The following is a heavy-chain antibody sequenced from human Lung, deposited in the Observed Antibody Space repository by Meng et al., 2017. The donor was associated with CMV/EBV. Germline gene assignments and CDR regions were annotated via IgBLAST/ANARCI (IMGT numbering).Heavy chain of an antibody. D-gene: IGHD3-10*01. V-gene: IGHV4-4*02. CDR1: GDSITNHNW. CDR3: LRRSGGSV. CDR2: IPHRGSS. Sequence: GPGPALGKPWGTLSLPGAVSGDSITNHNWGAWVRQPPGKGLGWIGEIPHRGSSAYNPSLKSRVSMSIDKSKNQFSLKLTSVTAADTAVYHCLRRSGGSVWGQGTLVTVSS. J-gene: IGHJ1*01.